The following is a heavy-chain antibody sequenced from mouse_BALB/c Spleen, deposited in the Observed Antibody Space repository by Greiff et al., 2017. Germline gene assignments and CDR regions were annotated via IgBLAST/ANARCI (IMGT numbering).Heavy chain of an antibody. Sequence: DVKLQESGPGLVKPSQSLSLTCTVTGYSITSDYAWNWIRQFPGNKLEWMGYISYSGSTSYNPSLKSRISITRDTSKNQFFLQLNSVTTEDTATYYCARSRGSSFDWYFDVWGAGTTVTVSS. D-gene: IGHD1-1*01. CDR2: ISYSGST. J-gene: IGHJ1*01. V-gene: IGHV3-2*02. CDR3: ARSRGSSFDWYFDV. CDR1: GYSITSDYA.